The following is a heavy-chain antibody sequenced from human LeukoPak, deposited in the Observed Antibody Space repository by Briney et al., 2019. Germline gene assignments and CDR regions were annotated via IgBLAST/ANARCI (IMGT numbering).Heavy chain of an antibody. J-gene: IGHJ4*02. CDR3: ARGSRRIAVAGTLFDY. CDR1: GGTFSSYA. D-gene: IGHD6-19*01. V-gene: IGHV1-2*04. Sequence: ASVKVSCKASGGTFSSYAIRWVRQAPGQGLEWMGWINPNSGGTNYAQKFQGWVTMTRDTSISTAYMELSRLRSDDTAVYYCARGSRRIAVAGTLFDYWGQGTLVTVSS. CDR2: INPNSGGT.